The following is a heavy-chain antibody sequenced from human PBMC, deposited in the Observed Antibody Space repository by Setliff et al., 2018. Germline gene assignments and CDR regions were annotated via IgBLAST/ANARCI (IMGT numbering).Heavy chain of an antibody. CDR2: IYYSGST. V-gene: IGHV4-59*12. J-gene: IGHJ6*03. Sequence: PSETLSLTCTVSGGSISSYYWSWIRQPPGKGLEWIGYIYYSGSTNYNPSLKSRVTMSIDTSKNQFSLKLNSVTAADMAVYYCAREQWLDPPGYYYMDVWAKGTTVTVSS. D-gene: IGHD6-19*01. CDR3: AREQWLDPPGYYYMDV. CDR1: GGSISSYY.